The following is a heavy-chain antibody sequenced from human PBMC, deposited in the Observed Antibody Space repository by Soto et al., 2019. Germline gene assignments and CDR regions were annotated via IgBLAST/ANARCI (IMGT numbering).Heavy chain of an antibody. Sequence: PGESLKISCKGSGYSFTSYWISWVRQMPGKGLEWMGRIDPSDSYTNYSPPFQGHVTISADKSISTAYLQWSSLKASDTAIYYCARTAAAGKYYYGVDVWGQGTTVTVSS. D-gene: IGHD6-13*01. V-gene: IGHV5-10-1*01. CDR2: IDPSDSYT. CDR1: GYSFTSYW. J-gene: IGHJ6*02. CDR3: ARTAAAGKYYYGVDV.